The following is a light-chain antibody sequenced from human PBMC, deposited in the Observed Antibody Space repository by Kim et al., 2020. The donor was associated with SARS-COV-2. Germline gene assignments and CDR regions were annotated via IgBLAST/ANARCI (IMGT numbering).Light chain of an antibody. Sequence: VSLGPTASITVSGDKLVDGFASWYQHKPGQSPVLFIYQASKRPSGTPERFSAYNSGNTAALTISGTRPLDEADYYCQAWDGSTACVFGTGTKVTV. V-gene: IGLV3-1*01. J-gene: IGLJ1*01. CDR3: QAWDGSTACV. CDR2: QAS. CDR1: KLVDGF.